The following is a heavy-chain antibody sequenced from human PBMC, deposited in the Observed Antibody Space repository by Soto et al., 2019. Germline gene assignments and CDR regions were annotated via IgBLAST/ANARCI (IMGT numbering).Heavy chain of an antibody. D-gene: IGHD6-19*01. J-gene: IGHJ3*02. CDR3: ARGPNSSGWYAAFDI. Sequence: ESGGGVVQPGRSLRLSCAASGFTFSSYGMHWVRQAPGKGLEWVAVIWYDGSNKYYADSVKGRFTISRDNSKNTLYLQMNSLRAEDTAVYYCARGPNSSGWYAAFDIWGQGTMVTVSS. CDR2: IWYDGSNK. V-gene: IGHV3-33*01. CDR1: GFTFSSYG.